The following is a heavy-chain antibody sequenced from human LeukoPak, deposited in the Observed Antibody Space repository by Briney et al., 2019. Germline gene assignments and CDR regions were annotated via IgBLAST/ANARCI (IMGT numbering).Heavy chain of an antibody. D-gene: IGHD6-13*01. J-gene: IGHJ4*02. Sequence: SETLSLTCTVSVHSLSISSYYCGWIRQPPGKGLEWIGSIYYSGSTYYNPSLKSRVTISVDTSKNQFSLKLSSVTAADTAVYSCTRPGMAAAATPYYFDYWGQGTLVTVSS. CDR3: TRPGMAAAATPYYFDY. V-gene: IGHV4-39*01. CDR1: VHSLSISSYY. CDR2: IYYSGST.